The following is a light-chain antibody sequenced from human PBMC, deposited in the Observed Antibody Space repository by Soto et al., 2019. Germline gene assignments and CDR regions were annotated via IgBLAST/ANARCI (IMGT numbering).Light chain of an antibody. CDR2: GTS. Sequence: EIVMTQSPVTLSVSPGERATLSCRASQNISRSLAWYQQKPGQGPSLLIYGTSTRAGGVPARFSGGGSGTDYTLTISSLQPEDFATYYCQQSYRTPTFGQGTRLEIK. CDR1: QNISRS. CDR3: QQSYRTPT. V-gene: IGKV3-15*01. J-gene: IGKJ5*01.